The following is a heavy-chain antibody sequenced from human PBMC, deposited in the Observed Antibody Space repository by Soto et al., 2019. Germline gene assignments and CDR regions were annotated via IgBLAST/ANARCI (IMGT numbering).Heavy chain of an antibody. V-gene: IGHV3-23*01. CDR1: GFTFSSYA. CDR2: ISGSGGST. Sequence: GGSLRLSCAASGFTFSSYAMSWVRQAPGKGLEWVSAISGSGGSTYYADYVKGRFTISRDNSKNTLYLQMNSLRAEDTAVYYCAKGGLRSPSDRAPFFDYWGQGTLVTVSS. CDR3: AKGGLRSPSDRAPFFDY. D-gene: IGHD4-17*01. J-gene: IGHJ4*02.